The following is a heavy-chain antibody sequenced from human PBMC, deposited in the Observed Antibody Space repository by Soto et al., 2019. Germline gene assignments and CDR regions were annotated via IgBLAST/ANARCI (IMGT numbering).Heavy chain of an antibody. CDR2: IYYSGST. CDR3: ARDGGTGSWSRYYYYMDV. V-gene: IGHV4-59*01. D-gene: IGHD2-15*01. CDR1: GGSISSYN. J-gene: IGHJ6*03. Sequence: SETLSLTCTVSGGSISSYNWSWIRQPPGKGLEWIGYIYYSGSTNYNPSLKSRVTISVDTSKNQFSLKLSSVTAADTAVYYCARDGGTGSWSRYYYYMDVWGKGTTVTVSS.